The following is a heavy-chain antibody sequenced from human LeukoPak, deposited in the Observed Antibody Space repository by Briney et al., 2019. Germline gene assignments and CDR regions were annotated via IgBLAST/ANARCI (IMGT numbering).Heavy chain of an antibody. CDR3: ARVDFWSGYYLDY. CDR1: GYTFTSYG. D-gene: IGHD3-3*01. J-gene: IGHJ4*02. V-gene: IGHV1-18*01. CDR2: ISAYNGNT. Sequence: ASVKVSCKASGYTFTSYGISWVRQAPGQGLEWMGWISAYNGNTNYAQKLQGRVTMTTDTSTSTAYTELRSLRSDDTAVYYCARVDFWSGYYLDYWGQGTLVTVSS.